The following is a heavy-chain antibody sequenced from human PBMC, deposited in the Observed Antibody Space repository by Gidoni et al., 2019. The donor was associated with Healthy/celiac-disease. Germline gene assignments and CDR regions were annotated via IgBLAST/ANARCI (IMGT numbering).Heavy chain of an antibody. CDR1: GFTFGDYA. V-gene: IGHV3-49*05. Sequence: EVQLVESGGNLVKPGRSLRLSCTASGFTFGDYAMSWFRQAPGKGLEWVGCIRSKAYGGTTEYAASVKGRFTISRDDSKSIAYLQMNSLKTEDTAVYYCTRYDSGSNPFDYWGQGTLVTVSS. D-gene: IGHD3-10*01. CDR2: IRSKAYGGTT. CDR3: TRYDSGSNPFDY. J-gene: IGHJ4*01.